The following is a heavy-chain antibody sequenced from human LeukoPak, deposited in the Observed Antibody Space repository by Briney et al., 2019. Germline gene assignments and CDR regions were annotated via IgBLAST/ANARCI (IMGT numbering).Heavy chain of an antibody. CDR3: AREHVDTAMVDPFYFDY. CDR2: ISAYNGNT. V-gene: IGHV1-18*04. D-gene: IGHD5-18*01. Sequence: ASVKVSCKASGYTFTGYYMHWVRQAPGQGLEWMGWISAYNGNTNYAQKLQGRVTMTTDTSTSTAYMELRSLRSDDTAVYYCAREHVDTAMVDPFYFDYWGQGTLSPSPQ. CDR1: GYTFTGYY. J-gene: IGHJ4*02.